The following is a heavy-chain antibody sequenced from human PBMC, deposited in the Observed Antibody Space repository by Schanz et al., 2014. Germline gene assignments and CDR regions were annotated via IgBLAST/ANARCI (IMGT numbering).Heavy chain of an antibody. CDR2: MNPNSGNP. V-gene: IGHV1-8*01. Sequence: QVQLIQSGAEVKKPGASVKVSCTASGYTFTSYDINWVRQAPGQGLEWLGWMNPNSGNPGFAQKFRGRVTMTRNTSMSTAYIELHILTSEDTAVYYCARGRTFDYWGQGTPVTVSA. J-gene: IGHJ4*02. CDR3: ARGRTFDY. CDR1: GYTFTSYD.